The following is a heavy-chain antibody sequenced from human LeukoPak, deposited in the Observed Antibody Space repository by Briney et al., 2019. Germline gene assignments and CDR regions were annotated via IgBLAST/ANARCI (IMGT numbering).Heavy chain of an antibody. Sequence: GASVKVSCKASGYTFTSYDINWVRQATGQGLEWMGWMNPNSGNTGYAQKFQGRVTITRNTSISTAYMELSSLRSEDTAVYYCATERITMVRGVLGAFDIWGQGTMVTVSS. CDR3: ATERITMVRGVLGAFDI. CDR2: MNPNSGNT. J-gene: IGHJ3*02. CDR1: GYTFTSYD. V-gene: IGHV1-8*03. D-gene: IGHD3-10*01.